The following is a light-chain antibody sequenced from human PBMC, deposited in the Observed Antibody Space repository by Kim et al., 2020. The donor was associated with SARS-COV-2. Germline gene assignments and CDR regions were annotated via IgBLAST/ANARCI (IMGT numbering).Light chain of an antibody. CDR3: AAWDDSLNVV. Sequence: PGQRVPISCSGSSPNIGRNTVNWYQQLPGTAPKLLIYSNNQRPSGVPDRFSGSKSGTSASLAISGLQSEDEADYYCAAWDDSLNVVFGGVTQLTVL. CDR1: SPNIGRNT. CDR2: SNN. V-gene: IGLV1-44*01. J-gene: IGLJ2*01.